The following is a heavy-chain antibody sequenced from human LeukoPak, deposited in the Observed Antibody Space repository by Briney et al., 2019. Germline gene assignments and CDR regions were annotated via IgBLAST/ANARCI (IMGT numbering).Heavy chain of an antibody. CDR3: ARDAPPYYYGPGSYDPYGMDV. CDR2: ISSSSSYI. CDR1: GFPFSSYR. Sequence: GGSLRLSCAASGFPFSSYRMNWVRQAPGKGLEWVSSISSSSSYIYYEDSVKGRFTISRDNAKNSLYLQMNSLRAEDTAVYYCARDAPPYYYGPGSYDPYGMDVWGQGTTVTVSS. D-gene: IGHD3-10*01. V-gene: IGHV3-21*01. J-gene: IGHJ6*02.